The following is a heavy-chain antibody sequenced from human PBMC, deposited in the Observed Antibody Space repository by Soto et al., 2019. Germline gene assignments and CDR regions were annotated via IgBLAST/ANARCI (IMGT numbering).Heavy chain of an antibody. CDR2: IYSGGST. Sequence: GGSLRLSCAASGFTVSSNYMSWVRQAPGKGLEWVSFIYSGGSTYYADSVKGRFTISRDNSKNTLYLQMNSLRAEDTAVYYCARGWDIVATPFDYWGQGTLVTVSS. CDR3: ARGWDIVATPFDY. V-gene: IGHV3-53*01. CDR1: GFTVSSNY. D-gene: IGHD5-12*01. J-gene: IGHJ4*02.